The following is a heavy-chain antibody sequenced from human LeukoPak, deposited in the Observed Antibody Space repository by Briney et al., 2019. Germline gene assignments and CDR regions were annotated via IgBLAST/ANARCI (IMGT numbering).Heavy chain of an antibody. J-gene: IGHJ4*02. V-gene: IGHV4-34*01. Sequence: SETLSLTCAVYGGSFSGYYWSWIRQPPGKGLEWIGEINHSGSTNYNPSLKSRVTISVDTSKNQFSLKLSSVTAADTVVYYCARRGVQGLYYWGQGTLVTVSS. CDR1: GGSFSGYY. CDR3: ARRGVQGLYY. CDR2: INHSGST. D-gene: IGHD1-1*01.